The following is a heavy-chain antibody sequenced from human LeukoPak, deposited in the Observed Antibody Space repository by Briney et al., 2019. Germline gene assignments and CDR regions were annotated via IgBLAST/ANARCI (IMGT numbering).Heavy chain of an antibody. Sequence: PGGSLRLSCAASGXTFSSYAMHWVRQAPGKGLEYVSAISSTGGSTYYANSVKGRFTISRDNSKNTLYLQMGSLRPEDMAVYYCARGTYYYDSSGYLNNWGQGTLVTVSS. CDR2: ISSTGGST. V-gene: IGHV3-64*01. CDR1: GXTFSSYA. CDR3: ARGTYYYDSSGYLNN. J-gene: IGHJ4*02. D-gene: IGHD3-22*01.